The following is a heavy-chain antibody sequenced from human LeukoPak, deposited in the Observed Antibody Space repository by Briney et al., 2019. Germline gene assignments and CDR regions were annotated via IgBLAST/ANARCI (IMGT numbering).Heavy chain of an antibody. J-gene: IGHJ3*02. V-gene: IGHV3-23*01. D-gene: IGHD3-22*01. CDR1: GLTFDNYA. CDR3: AKEGDYYDSSGHSSTAFDI. Sequence: PGGSLRLSCEASGLTFDNYAMNWVRQAPGKGLEWVSGTSGSGATTYYADSVKGRFTISRDNSKNTLYLQMNSLRADDTALYYCAKEGDYYDSSGHSSTAFDIWGKGTMVAVSS. CDR2: TSGSGATT.